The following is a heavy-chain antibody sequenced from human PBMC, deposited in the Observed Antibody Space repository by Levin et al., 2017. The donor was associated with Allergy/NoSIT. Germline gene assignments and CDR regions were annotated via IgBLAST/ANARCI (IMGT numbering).Heavy chain of an antibody. CDR1: GFTFSSYW. D-gene: IGHD1-14*01. Sequence: LSLTCAASGFTFSSYWMHWVRQAPGKGLVWVSRINSDGSSTSYADSVKGRFTISRDNAKNTLYLQMNSLRAEDTAVYYCARARPGDAFDIWGQGTMVTVSS. V-gene: IGHV3-74*01. CDR2: INSDGSST. J-gene: IGHJ3*02. CDR3: ARARPGDAFDI.